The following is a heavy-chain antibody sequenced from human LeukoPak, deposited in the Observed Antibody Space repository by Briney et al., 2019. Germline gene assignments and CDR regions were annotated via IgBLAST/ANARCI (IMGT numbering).Heavy chain of an antibody. CDR2: IIPIFGTA. D-gene: IGHD3-10*01. J-gene: IGHJ6*03. CDR1: GGTFSSYA. V-gene: IGHV1-69*13. CDR3: AYAPLLWFGEVVGSYYYYMDV. Sequence: ASVKVSCKASGGTFSSYAISWVRQAPGQGLEWMGGIIPIFGTANYAQKFQGRVTITADESTSTAYMELSSLRSEDTAVYYCAYAPLLWFGEVVGSYYYYMDVWGKGTTVTVSS.